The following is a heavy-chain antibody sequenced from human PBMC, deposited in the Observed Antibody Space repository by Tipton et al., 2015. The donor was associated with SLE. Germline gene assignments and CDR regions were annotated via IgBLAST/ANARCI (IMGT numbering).Heavy chain of an antibody. CDR3: ARHDFRAVTPDS. CDR2: IYHTGST. Sequence: TLSLTCSVSGYSISSGHFWGWIRQPPGKGLEWIEIIYHTGSTYYNPSLKSRVTISLDTSKNQFSLSLTSVTAADTAVYYCARHDFRAVTPDSWVKGTLVTVSS. CDR1: GYSISSGHF. J-gene: IGHJ4*02. V-gene: IGHV4-38-2*01. D-gene: IGHD3-3*01.